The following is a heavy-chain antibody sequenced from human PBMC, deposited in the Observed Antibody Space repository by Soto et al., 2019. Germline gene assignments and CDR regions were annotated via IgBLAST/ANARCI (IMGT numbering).Heavy chain of an antibody. J-gene: IGHJ4*02. V-gene: IGHV4-39*01. CDR1: GGSISSSSYY. CDR3: ARQNGYSSSWPWVDY. D-gene: IGHD6-13*01. CDR2: IYYSGST. Sequence: QLQLQESGPGLVKPSETLSLTCTVSGGSISSSSYYWGWIRQPPGKGLEWIGSIYYSGSTYYNPSLKSRVTISVDTSKNQFSLKLSSVTAADTAVYYCARQNGYSSSWPWVDYWGQGTLVTVSS.